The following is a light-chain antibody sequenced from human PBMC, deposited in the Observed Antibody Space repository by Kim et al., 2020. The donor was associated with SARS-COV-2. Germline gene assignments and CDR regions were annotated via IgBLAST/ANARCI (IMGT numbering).Light chain of an antibody. CDR3: SSWDDGLTGFYV. V-gene: IGLV1-47*01. Sequence: QSVLIQPPSTSGTPGQTVTISCSGSSSNIGSNYVFWHRHVPGTAPKLLIYRNRQRPSGVPDRFSGSKSGTSASLTISGLRSEDEGDYFCSSWDDGLTGFYVFGSGTKVTVL. CDR1: SSNIGSNY. CDR2: RNR. J-gene: IGLJ1*01.